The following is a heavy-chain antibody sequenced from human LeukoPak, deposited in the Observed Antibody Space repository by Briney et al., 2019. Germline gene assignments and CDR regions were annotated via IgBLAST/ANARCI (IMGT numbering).Heavy chain of an antibody. CDR1: GGSFSGYY. CDR3: ASRQETYYYDSSGYYSWGAFDI. D-gene: IGHD3-22*01. CDR2: IYYSGST. V-gene: IGHV4-30-4*01. J-gene: IGHJ3*02. Sequence: SETLSLTCAVYGGSFSGYYWSWIRQPPGKGLEWIGYIYYSGSTYYNPSLKSRVTISVDTSKNQFSLKLSSVTAADTAVYYCASRQETYYYDSSGYYSWGAFDIWGQGTMVTVSS.